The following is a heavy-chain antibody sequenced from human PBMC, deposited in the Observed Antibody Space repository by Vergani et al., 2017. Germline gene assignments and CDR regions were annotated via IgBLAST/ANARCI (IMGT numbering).Heavy chain of an antibody. J-gene: IGHJ4*02. D-gene: IGHD2-15*01. Sequence: QVQLVQSGAEVKKPGASVKVSCKASGYTFTSYGISWVRQAPGQGLEWMGWISAYNGNTNYAQKLQGRVTITADKSTSTAYMELSSLRSEDTAVYYCARGTEGFALAGPSTYCSGGSCYLVGGLDYWGQGTLVTVSS. CDR3: ARGTEGFALAGPSTYCSGGSCYLVGGLDY. CDR2: ISAYNGNT. V-gene: IGHV1-18*01. CDR1: GYTFTSYG.